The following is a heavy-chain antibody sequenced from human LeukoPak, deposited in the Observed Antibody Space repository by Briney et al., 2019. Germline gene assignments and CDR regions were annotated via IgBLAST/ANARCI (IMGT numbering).Heavy chain of an antibody. D-gene: IGHD6-19*01. CDR2: VNPSGDST. CDR1: GYTFSNYN. J-gene: IGHJ4*02. CDR3: ARRVFSGWGYYFDY. Sequence: ASVKVSCKASGYTFSNYNIHWLRQAPGQGLEWMGIVNPSGDSTNYAQDFQGRVTLTGDTSTSTVYMELSRLRSGDTAVYYCARRVFSGWGYYFDYWGQGTLVTVSS. V-gene: IGHV1-46*01.